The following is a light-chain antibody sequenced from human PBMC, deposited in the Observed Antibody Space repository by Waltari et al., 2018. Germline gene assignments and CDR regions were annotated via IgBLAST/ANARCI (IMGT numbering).Light chain of an antibody. Sequence: DIQMTQSPSSLSASVGDRGTITCRASPSISSHLNWYQPKPRKAPRLLIYAASRLQSGVPSRFSCSLSGTDFTLTISSLQPEDFATFYCQQSYSTPRTFGQGPKVEIK. V-gene: IGKV1-39*01. CDR3: QQSYSTPRT. J-gene: IGKJ1*01. CDR2: AAS. CDR1: PSISSH.